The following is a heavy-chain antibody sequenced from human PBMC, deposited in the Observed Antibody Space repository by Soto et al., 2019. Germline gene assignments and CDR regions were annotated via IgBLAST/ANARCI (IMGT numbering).Heavy chain of an antibody. CDR3: AKALGLTGYYDAFDI. CDR1: GFTFSSCA. Sequence: GESLRLSCAASGFTFSSCAMSWVRQAQGKGLEWVSAISGSGGSTYYEDSMNGRFTISRDNSKNTLYLQMNSLRAEDTVVYCAAKALGLTGYYDAFDIWGQGTMVTVSS. CDR2: ISGSGGST. V-gene: IGHV3-23*01. D-gene: IGHD3-9*01. J-gene: IGHJ3*02.